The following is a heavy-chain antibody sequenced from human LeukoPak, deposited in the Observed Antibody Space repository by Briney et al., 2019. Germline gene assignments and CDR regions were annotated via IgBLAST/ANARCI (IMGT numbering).Heavy chain of an antibody. CDR1: GGSISSYY. D-gene: IGHD6-19*01. V-gene: IGHV4-59*01. CDR2: IYTSGST. CDR3: ARDRLSGWYEFDS. J-gene: IGHJ4*02. Sequence: SETLSLTCTVSGGSISSYYWSWIRQPPGKGLEWIGYIYTSGSTNYNPSLKSRVTISVDTSKNQFSLKLSSVNAADTAVYYCARDRLSGWYEFDSWGQGTLVTVSS.